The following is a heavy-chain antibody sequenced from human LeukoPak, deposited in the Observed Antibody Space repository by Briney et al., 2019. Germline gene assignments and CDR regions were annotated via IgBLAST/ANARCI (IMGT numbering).Heavy chain of an antibody. CDR3: AREAEGDGYNYSDY. J-gene: IGHJ4*02. CDR1: GGSFSGYY. Sequence: TSETLSLTCAVYGGSFSGYYWSWIRQPPGKGLEWIGEINHSGSTNYNPSLKSRVTISVDTSKNQFSLKLSSVTAADTAVYYCAREAEGDGYNYSDYWGQGTLVTVSS. CDR2: INHSGST. D-gene: IGHD5-24*01. V-gene: IGHV4-34*01.